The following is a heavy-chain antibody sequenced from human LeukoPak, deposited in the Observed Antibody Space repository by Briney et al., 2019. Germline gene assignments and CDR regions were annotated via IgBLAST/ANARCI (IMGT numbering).Heavy chain of an antibody. V-gene: IGHV4-39*01. Sequence: PSQTLSLTCTVSGGSISTNSYYWGWIRQPPGKGLEWIGSLYYVGNTFLNPSLASRVTITVDKSKNQFSLKLRSPTAADTAVYYCASRGRAGSDMLALDYWGQGTLITVSS. CDR2: LYYVGNT. CDR3: ASRGRAGSDMLALDY. D-gene: IGHD6-19*01. CDR1: GGSISTNSYY. J-gene: IGHJ4*02.